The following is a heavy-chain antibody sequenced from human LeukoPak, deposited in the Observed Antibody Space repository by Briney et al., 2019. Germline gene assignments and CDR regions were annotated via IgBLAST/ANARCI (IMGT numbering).Heavy chain of an antibody. Sequence: PSETLSLTCTVSGGSISSSSYYWGWIRQPPGKGLEWIGSIYYSGSTYYNPSLKSRVTISVDTSKNQFSLKLSSVTAADTAVYYCARKGLYCGGDCYSYYYYYYGMDVWGQGTTVTVSS. CDR3: ARKGLYCGGDCYSYYYYYYGMDV. V-gene: IGHV4-39*01. D-gene: IGHD2-21*02. CDR2: IYYSGST. J-gene: IGHJ6*02. CDR1: GGSISSSSYY.